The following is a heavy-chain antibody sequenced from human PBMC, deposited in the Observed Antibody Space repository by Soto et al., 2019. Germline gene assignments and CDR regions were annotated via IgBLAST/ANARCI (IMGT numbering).Heavy chain of an antibody. Sequence: GASVKVSCKASGGTFSSYAISWVRQAPGQGLEWMGGIIPIFGTANYAQKLQGRVTITADESTSTAYMELSSLRSEDTAVYYCASGWDYYGSGSSPYYYYGMDVWGQGTTVTVSS. D-gene: IGHD3-10*01. V-gene: IGHV1-69*13. CDR3: ASGWDYYGSGSSPYYYYGMDV. CDR1: GGTFSSYA. CDR2: IIPIFGTA. J-gene: IGHJ6*02.